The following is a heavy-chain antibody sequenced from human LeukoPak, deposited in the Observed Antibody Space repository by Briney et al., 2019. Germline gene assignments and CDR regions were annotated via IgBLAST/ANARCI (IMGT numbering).Heavy chain of an antibody. CDR2: INPNSGGT. CDR1: GYTFTGYY. J-gene: IGHJ5*02. Sequence: GASVKVSCKASGYTFTGYYMHWVRQAPGQGLEWMGRINPNSGGTNYAQKFQGRVTMTRDTSISTDYMELSRLRSDDTAVYYCARLGRYDSSGYYDTWGQGTLVTVSS. D-gene: IGHD3-22*01. CDR3: ARLGRYDSSGYYDT. V-gene: IGHV1-2*06.